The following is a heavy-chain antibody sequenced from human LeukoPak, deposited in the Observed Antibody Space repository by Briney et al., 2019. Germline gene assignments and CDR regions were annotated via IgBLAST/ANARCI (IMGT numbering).Heavy chain of an antibody. CDR1: GFTFSSYS. Sequence: GGSLRLSCAASGFTFSSYSMNWVRQAPGKGLEWVSSISSSSNYIYYADSVKGRFTISRDNAKNSLYPQMNSLRAEDTAVYYCARGRSAFDYWGQGTLVTVSS. CDR3: ARGRSAFDY. CDR2: ISSSSNYI. V-gene: IGHV3-21*01. J-gene: IGHJ4*02.